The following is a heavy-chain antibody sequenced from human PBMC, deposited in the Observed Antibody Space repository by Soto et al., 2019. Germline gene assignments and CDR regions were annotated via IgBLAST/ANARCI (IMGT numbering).Heavy chain of an antibody. D-gene: IGHD3-9*01. CDR2: IVVGSGNT. Sequence: SVKVSCKSSGFTFTSSSVQWVRQARGQRLEWIGWIVVGSGNTNYAQKFQERVTITRDMSTSTAYMELSSLRSEDTAVYYCAADGVYYDILTGRSQSFDYWGQGTLVTVSS. CDR1: GFTFTSSS. J-gene: IGHJ4*02. CDR3: AADGVYYDILTGRSQSFDY. V-gene: IGHV1-58*01.